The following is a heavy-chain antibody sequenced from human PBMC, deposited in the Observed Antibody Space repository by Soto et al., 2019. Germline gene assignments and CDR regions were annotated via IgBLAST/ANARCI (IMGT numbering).Heavy chain of an antibody. CDR2: IYYSGST. CDR1: GGSISSSSYY. Sequence: SETLSLTCTVSGGSISSSSYYWGWIRQPPGKGLEWIGSIYYSGSTYYNPSLKSRVTISVDTSKNQFSLKLSSVTAADTAVYYRARRRPNYFDYWGQGTLVTVSS. CDR3: ARRRPNYFDY. J-gene: IGHJ4*02. V-gene: IGHV4-39*01.